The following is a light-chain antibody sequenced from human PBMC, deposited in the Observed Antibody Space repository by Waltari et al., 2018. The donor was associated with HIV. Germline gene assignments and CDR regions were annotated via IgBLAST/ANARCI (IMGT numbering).Light chain of an antibody. J-gene: IGLJ1*01. V-gene: IGLV3-25*03. CDR1: VLPNQY. CDR2: KDS. CDR3: QAADSSGSYFV. Sequence: SYELTPPPSVSVSPGQTARITCSGDVLPNQYTFWYQQKSGQAPVLVVYKDSERPAGIPERFSGSSSGTTVTLFIDGVQAEDEADYYCQAADSSGSYFVFGTGTKVTVL.